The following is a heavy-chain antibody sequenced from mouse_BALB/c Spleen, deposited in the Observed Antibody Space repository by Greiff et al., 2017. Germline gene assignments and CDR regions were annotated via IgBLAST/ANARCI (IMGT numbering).Heavy chain of an antibody. CDR3: AREGRQLGRAWFAY. Sequence: EVMLVESGGGLVKPGGSLKLSCAASGFTFSSYAMSWVRQTPEKRLEWVASISSGGSTYYPDSVKGRFTISRDNARNILYLQMSRLRSEDTAMYYCAREGRQLGRAWFAYWGRGTLVTVSA. J-gene: IGHJ3*01. CDR2: ISSGGST. D-gene: IGHD3-2*01. V-gene: IGHV5-6-5*01. CDR1: GFTFSSYA.